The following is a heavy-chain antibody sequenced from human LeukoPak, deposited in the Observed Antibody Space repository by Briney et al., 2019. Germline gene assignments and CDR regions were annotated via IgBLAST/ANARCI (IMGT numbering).Heavy chain of an antibody. J-gene: IGHJ4*02. V-gene: IGHV3-30*02. D-gene: IGHD3-10*01. CDR3: AKDLPDYYGSGSPPDY. CDR2: IRYDGSNK. CDR1: GFTFSSYG. Sequence: GGSLRLSCAASGFTFSSYGMPWVRQAPGKGLEWVAFIRYDGSNKYYADSVKGRFTISRDNSKITLYLQMNSLRAEDTAVYYCAKDLPDYYGSGSPPDYWGQGTLVTVSS.